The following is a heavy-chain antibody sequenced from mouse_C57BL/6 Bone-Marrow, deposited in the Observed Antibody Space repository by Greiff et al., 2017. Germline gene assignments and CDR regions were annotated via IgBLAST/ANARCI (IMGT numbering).Heavy chain of an antibody. V-gene: IGHV6-6*01. Sequence: EVMLVESGGGLVQPGGSMKLSCAASGFTFSDAWMDWVRQSPEKGLEWVAEIRNKANNHATYYAESVKGRFTISRDDSKSSVYLQMNSLRAEDTGIYYCTLANWDYLDYWGQGTTLTVSS. CDR1: GFTFSDAW. CDR3: TLANWDYLDY. J-gene: IGHJ2*01. D-gene: IGHD4-1*01. CDR2: IRNKANNHAT.